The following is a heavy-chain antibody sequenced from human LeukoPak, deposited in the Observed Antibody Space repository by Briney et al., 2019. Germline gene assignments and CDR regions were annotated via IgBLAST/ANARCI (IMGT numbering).Heavy chain of an antibody. V-gene: IGHV4-39*07. CDR3: ARDGTFYSGSGINY. Sequence: KPSETLSLTCTVSGGSISRSNYCWGWIRQPPGKGLEWIGSTHYSGSAYYNPSLKSRVTISVDTSENQLSLKLSSVTAADTAVYYCARDGTFYSGSGINYWGQGTLVTVSS. CDR1: GGSISRSNYC. CDR2: THYSGSA. J-gene: IGHJ4*02. D-gene: IGHD3-10*01.